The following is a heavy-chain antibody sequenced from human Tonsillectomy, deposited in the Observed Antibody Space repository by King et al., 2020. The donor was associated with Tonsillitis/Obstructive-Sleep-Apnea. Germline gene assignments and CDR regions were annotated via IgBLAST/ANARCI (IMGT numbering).Heavy chain of an antibody. D-gene: IGHD3-10*01. CDR1: GFSLSTSGMC. CDR3: ARITMVRGVVGIDY. V-gene: IGHV2-70*11. J-gene: IGHJ4*02. Sequence: TLKESGPALVKPTQTLTLTCTFSGFSLSTSGMCVSWIRQPPGKALEWLARIDWDDDKYYSTSLKTRLTISKDTSKNQVVLTMTNMDPVDTATYHCARITMVRGVVGIDYWGQGTLVTVSS. CDR2: IDWDDDK.